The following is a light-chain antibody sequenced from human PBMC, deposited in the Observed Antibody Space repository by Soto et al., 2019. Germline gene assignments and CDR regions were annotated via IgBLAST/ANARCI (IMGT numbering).Light chain of an antibody. CDR1: QSVSSN. CDR2: GAS. Sequence: EIVMTQSAGTLSVSPGERATLSCRASQSVSSNSAWYQQKPGQAPRLLIYGASNRATGIQARFSGSGSGTEFTLTISSLQSEDSAVYYCQQYNNWPITFGQGTRLEIK. V-gene: IGKV3-15*01. CDR3: QQYNNWPIT. J-gene: IGKJ5*01.